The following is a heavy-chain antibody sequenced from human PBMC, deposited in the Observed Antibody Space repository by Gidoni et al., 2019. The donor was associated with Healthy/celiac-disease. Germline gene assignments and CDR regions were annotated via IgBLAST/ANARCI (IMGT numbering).Heavy chain of an antibody. Sequence: QVQLVESGGGLVKPGGSRRLSCAASGFTVSDYYMSWIRQAPGKGLEWVSSIISSGSTIYSAASVKRRFTISRDNAKNSLYLQMNSLRAEDTAVYYCARGPGRMATIRYDAFDIWGQGTMVTVSS. CDR2: IISSGSTI. CDR3: ARGPGRMATIRYDAFDI. D-gene: IGHD5-12*01. V-gene: IGHV3-11*01. CDR1: GFTVSDYY. J-gene: IGHJ3*02.